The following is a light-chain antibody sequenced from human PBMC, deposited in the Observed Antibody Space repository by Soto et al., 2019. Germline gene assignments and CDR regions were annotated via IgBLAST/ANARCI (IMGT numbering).Light chain of an antibody. J-gene: IGKJ2*01. CDR3: QQYNFYSYT. CDR2: KAS. V-gene: IGKV1-5*03. CDR1: QSVSSW. Sequence: IQMTQSPSTLSASVGDRVTITCRASQSVSSWLAWYQQEPGKAPKLLIYKASSLESGVPSRFSGSGSGTEFTLTISSLQPDDFATYYCQQYNFYSYTFGQGTKLEIK.